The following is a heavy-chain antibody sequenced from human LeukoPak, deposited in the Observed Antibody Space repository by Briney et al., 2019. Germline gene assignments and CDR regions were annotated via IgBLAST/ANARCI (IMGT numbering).Heavy chain of an antibody. CDR2: ISYDGSNK. D-gene: IGHD6-19*01. CDR1: GFTFSSYA. CDR3: GRDEGVSGWFSSVFDI. Sequence: GGSLRLSCAASGFTFSSYAMHWVRQAPGKGLKWVAVISYDGSNKYYADSVKGRFTISRDNSKNTLYLQMNSLRAEDTAVYYCGRDEGVSGWFSSVFDIWGQGKMVTVSS. V-gene: IGHV3-30*04. J-gene: IGHJ3*02.